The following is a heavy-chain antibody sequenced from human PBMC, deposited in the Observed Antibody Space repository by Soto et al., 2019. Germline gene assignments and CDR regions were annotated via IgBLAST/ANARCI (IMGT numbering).Heavy chain of an antibody. D-gene: IGHD1-20*01. V-gene: IGHV1-3*05. CDR1: GYTFTSYA. CDR2: INAGNGNT. CDR3: ARVFALWFDT. Sequence: QVQLVQSGAEKKKPGASVKVSCKASGYTFTSYAIHWVRQAPGQRLEWMGWINAGNGNTKYSQKFQRRVTITRDTSARTAYMELSSLRPEETAVYSCARVFALWFDTGGQGTLVTVS. J-gene: IGHJ5*02.